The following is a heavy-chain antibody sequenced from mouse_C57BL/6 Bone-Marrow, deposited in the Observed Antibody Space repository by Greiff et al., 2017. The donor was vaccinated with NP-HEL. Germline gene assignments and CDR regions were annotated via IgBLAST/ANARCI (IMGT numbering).Heavy chain of an antibody. CDR2: IHPSDSVT. D-gene: IGHD1-1*01. CDR3: AIGGITTVVANWEDYAMDY. Sequence: QVQLQQPGAELVKPGASVKVSCKASGYTFTSYWMHWVKQRPGQGLEWIGRIHPSDSVTNYNQKFKGKATLTVDKSSSTAYMQLSSLTSEDSAVYYCAIGGITTVVANWEDYAMDYWGQGTSVTVSS. J-gene: IGHJ4*01. V-gene: IGHV1-74*01. CDR1: GYTFTSYW.